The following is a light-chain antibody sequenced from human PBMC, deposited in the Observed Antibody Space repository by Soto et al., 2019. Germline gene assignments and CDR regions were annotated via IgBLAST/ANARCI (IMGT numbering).Light chain of an antibody. CDR3: SSFTITSSRGV. J-gene: IGLJ2*01. V-gene: IGLV2-14*03. Sequence: QSALTQPASVSGSPGQSVTISCTGTSSDIGAYNYVSWYQHHPGKGPKLIIYDLTHRPSGVSTRFSGSKSGNTASLTISGLQTEDEADYYCSSFTITSSRGVFGGGTQLTVL. CDR2: DLT. CDR1: SSDIGAYNY.